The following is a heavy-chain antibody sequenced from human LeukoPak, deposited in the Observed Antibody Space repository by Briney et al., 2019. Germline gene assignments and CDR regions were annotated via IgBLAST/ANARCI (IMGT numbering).Heavy chain of an antibody. V-gene: IGHV3-23*01. CDR2: ISGSGGST. D-gene: IGHD3-22*01. Sequence: PGGSLRLSCAASGFTFSSYAMSWVRQAPGKGLEWVSAISGSGGSTYYADSVKGRFTISRDNSKNTLYLQMNSLRAEDTAVYYCAVRGYYYDSSGKDWGLGTPVTVSS. CDR1: GFTFSSYA. CDR3: AVRGYYYDSSGKD. J-gene: IGHJ4*02.